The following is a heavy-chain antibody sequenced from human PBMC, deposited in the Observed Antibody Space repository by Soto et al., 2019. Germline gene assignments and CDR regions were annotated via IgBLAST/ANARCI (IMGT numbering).Heavy chain of an antibody. CDR2: IYYSGST. CDR3: ASAYYDFWSGYSYYFDY. D-gene: IGHD3-3*01. J-gene: IGHJ4*02. CDR1: GGSISRSSYY. V-gene: IGHV4-39*01. Sequence: QLQLQESGPGLVKPSETLSLTCTVSGGSISRSSYYWGWIRQPPGKGLEWIGSIYYSGSTYYNPSLKSRVTISVDTSKNQFSLKLSSVTAADTAVYYCASAYYDFWSGYSYYFDYWGQGTLVTVSS.